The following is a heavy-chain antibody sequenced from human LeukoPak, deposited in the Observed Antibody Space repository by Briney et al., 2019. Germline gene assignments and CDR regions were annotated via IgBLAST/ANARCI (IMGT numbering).Heavy chain of an antibody. CDR1: GYTFTSYG. D-gene: IGHD1-26*01. J-gene: IGHJ4*02. CDR3: GRDWDWHVQF. V-gene: IGHV1-18*01. Sequence: ASVKVSCKPSGYTFTSYGISWVRQAPGQGLEWIGWIGVFNGNRNYAKSVQGRTTLTADTSTNTTYMELRSLTSDDTAVYFCGRDWDWHVQFWGQGTLITVSS. CDR2: IGVFNGNR.